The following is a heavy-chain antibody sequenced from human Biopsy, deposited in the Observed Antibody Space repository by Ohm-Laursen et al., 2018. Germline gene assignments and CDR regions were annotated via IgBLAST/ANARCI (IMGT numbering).Heavy chain of an antibody. J-gene: IGHJ5*01. D-gene: IGHD3-22*01. CDR3: ARSCDTSGYYYDS. CDR2: IFYRGDT. V-gene: IGHV4-39*01. Sequence: SETLSLTCTVSGGSISNNNYYWGWIRQPPGKGLEWIGSIFYRGDTYYKPSLKNRVNISVDTSKNQFSLKLNYVTAADTAVYYCARSCDTSGYYYDSWGQGTLVTVSS. CDR1: GGSISNNNYY.